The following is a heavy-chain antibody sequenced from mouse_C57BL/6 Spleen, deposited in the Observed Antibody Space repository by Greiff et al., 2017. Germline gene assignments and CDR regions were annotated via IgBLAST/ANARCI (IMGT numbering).Heavy chain of an antibody. D-gene: IGHD2-3*01. J-gene: IGHJ2*01. CDR2: IYPSDSET. CDR1: GYTFTSYW. Sequence: QVHVKQPGAELVRPGSSVKLSCKASGYTFTSYWMDWVKQRPGQGLEWIGNIYPSDSETHYNQKFKDKATLTVDKSSSTAYMQLSSLTSEDSAVYYCARGAPDGYYRGGDYWGKGTTLTVSS. CDR3: ARGAPDGYYRGGDY. V-gene: IGHV1-61*01.